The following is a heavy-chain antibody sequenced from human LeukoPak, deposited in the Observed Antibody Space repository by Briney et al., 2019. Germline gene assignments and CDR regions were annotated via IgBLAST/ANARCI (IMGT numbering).Heavy chain of an antibody. Sequence: GASVKVSCKASGYTFTGYYMHWVRQAPGQGLEWMGWINPNSGGTNYAQKFQGRVTMTRDTSISTAYMELSRLRSDDTAVYYCARLDTPNYYDSRGYYQDAFDIWGQGTMVTVSS. CDR3: ARLDTPNYYDSRGYYQDAFDI. V-gene: IGHV1-2*02. CDR2: INPNSGGT. D-gene: IGHD3-22*01. CDR1: GYTFTGYY. J-gene: IGHJ3*02.